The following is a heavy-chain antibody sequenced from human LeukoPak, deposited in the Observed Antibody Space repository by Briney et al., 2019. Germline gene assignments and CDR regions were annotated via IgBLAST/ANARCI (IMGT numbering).Heavy chain of an antibody. J-gene: IGHJ6*02. CDR1: GFTVSSNY. CDR3: ARIVATDYGMDV. CDR2: IYSGGST. D-gene: IGHD5-12*01. Sequence: PGGSLRLSCAASGFTVSSNYMSWVRQAPGKGLEWVSVIYSGGSTYYADSVKGRFTISRDNSKNTLYLQMNSLRAEDTAVYYCARIVATDYGMDVWGQGTTVTVSS. V-gene: IGHV3-66*01.